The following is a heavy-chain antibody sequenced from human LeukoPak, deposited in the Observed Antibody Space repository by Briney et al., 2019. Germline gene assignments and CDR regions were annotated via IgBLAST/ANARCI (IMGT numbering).Heavy chain of an antibody. D-gene: IGHD2-2*01. CDR3: AGYCSSVSCRNIDY. J-gene: IGHJ4*02. CDR2: ISDSSSAM. CDR1: GFTFGSYS. V-gene: IGHV3-48*04. Sequence: GGSLRLSCAASGFTFGSYSMNWVRQAPGKGLEWVSYISDSSSAMYYADSVKGRFTISRGNAKNSLYLQMNSLRAEDTAVYYCAGYCSSVSCRNIDYWGQGTLVTVSS.